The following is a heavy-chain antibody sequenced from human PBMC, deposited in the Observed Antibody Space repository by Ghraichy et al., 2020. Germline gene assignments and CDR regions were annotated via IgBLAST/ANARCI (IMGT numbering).Heavy chain of an antibody. CDR3: ARGDIAVYDAFDI. CDR1: GFTFSSYS. Sequence: GGSLRLSCAASGFTFSSYSMNWVRQAPGKGLEWVSSISSSSSYIYYADSVKGRFTISRDNAKNSLYLQMNSLRAEDTAVYYCARGDIAVYDAFDIWGQGTMVTVSS. D-gene: IGHD6-19*01. J-gene: IGHJ3*02. CDR2: ISSSSSYI. V-gene: IGHV3-21*01.